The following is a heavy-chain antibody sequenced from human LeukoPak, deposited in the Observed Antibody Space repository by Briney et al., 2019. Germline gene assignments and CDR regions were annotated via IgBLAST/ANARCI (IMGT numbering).Heavy chain of an antibody. CDR1: GYTFTSYG. V-gene: IGHV1-2*02. J-gene: IGHJ4*02. D-gene: IGHD5-18*01. Sequence: ASVKVSCKASGYTFTSYGISWVRQAPGQGREWMGWINPNSGGTNDAQKFQGRVTMTTDTSISTAYMELSRLRSDDTALYYCARGGWSGYSYGSEPEKYFDYWGQGTLVTVSS. CDR2: INPNSGGT. CDR3: ARGGWSGYSYGSEPEKYFDY.